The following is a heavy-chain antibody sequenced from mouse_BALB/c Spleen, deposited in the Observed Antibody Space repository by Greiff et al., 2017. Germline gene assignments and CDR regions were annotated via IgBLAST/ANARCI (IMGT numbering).Heavy chain of an antibody. CDR2: INPSNGRT. V-gene: IGHV1S81*02. J-gene: IGHJ2*01. D-gene: IGHD1-1*01. CDR1: GYTFTSYW. Sequence: QVHVKQSGAELVKPGASVKLSCKASGYTFTSYWMHWVKQRPGQGLEWIGEINPSNGRTNYNEKFKSKATLTVDKSSSTAYMQLSSLTSEDSAVYYCARNYGSSRYYFDYWGQGTTLTVSS. CDR3: ARNYGSSRYYFDY.